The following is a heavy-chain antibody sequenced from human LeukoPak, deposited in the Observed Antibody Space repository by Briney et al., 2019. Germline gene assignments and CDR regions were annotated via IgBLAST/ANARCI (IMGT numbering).Heavy chain of an antibody. Sequence: GGSLRLSCAASGFTFSSYAMSWVRQAPGKGLEWVSAISGSGGSTYYADSVKGRFTISRDNSKNTLYLQMNSLRAEDTAVYYCAKVNYYESSGYYDYWGQGTLVTVSS. D-gene: IGHD3-22*01. CDR1: GFTFSSYA. J-gene: IGHJ4*02. CDR2: ISGSGGST. CDR3: AKVNYYESSGYYDY. V-gene: IGHV3-23*01.